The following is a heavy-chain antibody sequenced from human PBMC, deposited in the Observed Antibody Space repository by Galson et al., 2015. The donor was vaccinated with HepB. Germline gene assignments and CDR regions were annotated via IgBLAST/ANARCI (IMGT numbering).Heavy chain of an antibody. CDR1: GFTVSSNY. CDR3: AREDDSGSSEPFDY. Sequence: SLRLSCAASGFTVSSNYMSWVRQAPGKGLEWVANIKQDGSEKYYVDSVKGRFTTSRDNAKNSLYLQMNSLRAEDTAVYYCAREDDSGSSEPFDYWGQGTLVTVSS. D-gene: IGHD1-26*01. CDR2: IKQDGSEK. J-gene: IGHJ4*02. V-gene: IGHV3-7*03.